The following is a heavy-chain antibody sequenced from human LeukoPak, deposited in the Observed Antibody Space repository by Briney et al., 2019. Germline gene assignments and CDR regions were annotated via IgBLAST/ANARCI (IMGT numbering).Heavy chain of an antibody. D-gene: IGHD3-9*01. J-gene: IGHJ4*02. CDR1: GGTFSSYA. Sequence: SVKVSCKASGGTFSSYAISWVRQAPGQGLEWMGGIIPIFGTANYAQKFQGRVTITADESTSTAYMELSSLRSEDTAVCYCATVLRYFDWLPIDYWGQGTLVTVSS. V-gene: IGHV1-69*01. CDR3: ATVLRYFDWLPIDY. CDR2: IIPIFGTA.